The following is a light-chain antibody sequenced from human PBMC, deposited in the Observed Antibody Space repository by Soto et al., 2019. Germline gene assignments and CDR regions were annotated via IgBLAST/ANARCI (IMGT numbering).Light chain of an antibody. CDR1: RSNIGRNY. Sequence: QSVLTQPPSASGTPGQRVSISCSGSRSNIGRNYVYWYQQLPGTAPKLLIQRNNERPSGVPDRFSGSKSGNTASLTISGLQAEDEADYYCCSYAGSSTYVFGTGTKLTVL. V-gene: IGLV1-47*01. CDR3: CSYAGSSTYV. CDR2: RNN. J-gene: IGLJ1*01.